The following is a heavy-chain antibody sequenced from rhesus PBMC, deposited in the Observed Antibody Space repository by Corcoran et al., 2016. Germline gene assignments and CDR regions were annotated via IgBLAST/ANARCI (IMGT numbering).Heavy chain of an antibody. J-gene: IGHJ5-2*02. CDR1: GGSVSSKY. CDR3: ATLVGVPWSLDV. Sequence: QVQLQESGPGLVKPSETLSLTCAVSGGSVSSKYWSWLRQSPGKGLVWLCWVIGCGLLCGCFCWGGRPDHTPPPRCRFPLPAETTNTLFYLYLTSGTDSDTARYFGATLVGVPWSLDVWGRCVLVTVSS. D-gene: IGHD2-39*01. V-gene: IGHV4-160*01. CDR2: GLLCGCFCWGGRP.